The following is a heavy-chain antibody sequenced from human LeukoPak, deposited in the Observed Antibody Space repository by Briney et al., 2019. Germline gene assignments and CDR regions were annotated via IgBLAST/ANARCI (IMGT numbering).Heavy chain of an antibody. J-gene: IGHJ4*02. D-gene: IGHD2-2*01. Sequence: PSETLSLTCAVYGGSFSGYYWSWIRQPPGKGLEWIGEINHSGSTNYNPSLKSRVTISVDTSKNRFSLKLSSVSAADTAVYYCARHMLDVVVPAAKVVDYWGQGTLVTVSS. CDR2: INHSGST. CDR3: ARHMLDVVVPAAKVVDY. CDR1: GGSFSGYY. V-gene: IGHV4-34*01.